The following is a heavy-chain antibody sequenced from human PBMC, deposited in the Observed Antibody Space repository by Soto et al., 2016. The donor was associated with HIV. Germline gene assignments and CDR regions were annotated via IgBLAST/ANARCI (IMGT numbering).Heavy chain of an antibody. J-gene: IGHJ4*02. CDR1: GFTFDAYA. V-gene: IGHV3-9*01. Sequence: EVQLVESGGGLVQPGRSLRLSCAASGFTFDAYAMHWVRQAPGKGLEWVSGISWNSGNIGYADPVKGRFTISRDNAKNSLYLQMNSLRPEDTAFYYCVKDNSGWYYFDYWGQGTLVTVSS. CDR3: VKDNSGWYYFDY. D-gene: IGHD6-19*01. CDR2: ISWNSGNI.